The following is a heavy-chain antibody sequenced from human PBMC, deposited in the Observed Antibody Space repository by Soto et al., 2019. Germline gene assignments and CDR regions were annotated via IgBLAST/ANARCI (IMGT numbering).Heavy chain of an antibody. D-gene: IGHD3-10*01. J-gene: IGHJ6*02. CDR3: TTGMVRGVIRLYYYYYYGMDV. Sequence: PGGSLRLSCAASGFTFSNAWMNWVRQAPGKGLEWVGRIKSKTDGGTTDYAAPVKGRFTISRDDSKNTLYLQMNSLKTEDTAVYYCTTGMVRGVIRLYYYYYYGMDVWGQGTTVTVSS. CDR2: IKSKTDGGTT. CDR1: GFTFSNAW. V-gene: IGHV3-15*07.